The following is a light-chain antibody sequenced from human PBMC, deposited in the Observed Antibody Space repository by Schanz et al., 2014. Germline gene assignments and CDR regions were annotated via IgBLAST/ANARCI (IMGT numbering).Light chain of an antibody. Sequence: QLVLTQSPSASASLGASVKLTCTLDSGHSSYAIAWHQQQPEKGPRYLMKLTSDGSHTKGDGIPDRFSGSSSGAERYLTISGLQSEDEADYYCQTWGTGIWVFGGGTKLTVL. CDR2: LTSDGSH. CDR1: SGHSSYA. CDR3: QTWGTGIWV. J-gene: IGLJ3*02. V-gene: IGLV4-69*01.